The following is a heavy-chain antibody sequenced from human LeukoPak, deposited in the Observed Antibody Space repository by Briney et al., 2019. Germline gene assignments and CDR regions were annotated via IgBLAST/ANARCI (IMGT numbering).Heavy chain of an antibody. CDR1: GGTFSSYA. J-gene: IGHJ4*02. CDR2: IIPIFGTA. CDR3: ASEAYSGSCYPVY. D-gene: IGHD1-26*01. Sequence: SVKVSCKASGGTFSSYASSWVRQAPGQGLDWMGGIIPIFGTANYAQKFQGRVTITADGSTSTAYMELSSLRSEDTAVYYCASEAYSGSCYPVYWGQGTLVTVSS. V-gene: IGHV1-69*13.